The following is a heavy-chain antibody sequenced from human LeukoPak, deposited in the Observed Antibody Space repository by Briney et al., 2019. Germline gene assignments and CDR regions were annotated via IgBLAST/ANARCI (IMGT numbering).Heavy chain of an antibody. V-gene: IGHV4-34*01. CDR2: INHSGST. CDR3: ARVGGELPYYFDS. D-gene: IGHD3-16*02. CDR1: GGSFSGYY. J-gene: IGHJ4*02. Sequence: PSETLSLTCAVYGGSFSGYYWSWIRQPPGKGLEWIGEINHSGSTNYNPSLKSRVTISVDTSKNQFSLKLSSVTAADTAVYYCARVGGELPYYFDSWGQGTLVTVSS.